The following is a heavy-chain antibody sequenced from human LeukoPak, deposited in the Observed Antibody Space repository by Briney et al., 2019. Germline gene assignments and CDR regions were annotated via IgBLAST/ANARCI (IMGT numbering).Heavy chain of an antibody. CDR2: ISSSGSTI. V-gene: IGHV3-48*03. CDR3: ARDSSGYYDY. J-gene: IGHJ4*02. Sequence: GGSLRLSCAASGFTFSSYEMNWVRQAPGKGLKWVSYISSSGSTIYYADSVKGRFTISRDNAKNSLYLQMNSLRAEDTAVYYCARDSSGYYDYWGQGTLVTVSS. CDR1: GFTFSSYE. D-gene: IGHD3-22*01.